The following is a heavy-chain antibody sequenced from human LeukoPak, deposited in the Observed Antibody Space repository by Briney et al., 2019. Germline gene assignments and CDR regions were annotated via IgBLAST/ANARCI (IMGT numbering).Heavy chain of an antibody. CDR1: GYSIKSGYY. V-gene: IGHV4-38-2*02. Sequence: SETLSLTCSVSGYSIKSGYYWGWIRQAPGKGLEWIGSIYNTGNTFYNPSLKSRVTMSVDTSKNQFSLTLTSVTAADTAVYFCARGPYSYDSSGAFDIWGQGTMVTVSS. CDR3: ARGPYSYDSSGAFDI. D-gene: IGHD3-22*01. CDR2: IYNTGNT. J-gene: IGHJ3*02.